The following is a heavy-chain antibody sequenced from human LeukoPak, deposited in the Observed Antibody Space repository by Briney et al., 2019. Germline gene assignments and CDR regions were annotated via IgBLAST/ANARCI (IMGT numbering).Heavy chain of an antibody. CDR1: GFPFSSYA. V-gene: IGHV3-23*01. Sequence: GGSLRLSCAASGFPFSSYAMSWVRQAPGKGLEWVSVISDSGGRTYSAASVKGRFTISRDNSKDTLYLQMNSLRAEDTAVYYCARTYCIGSSCPGVFEYWAREPWSPSPQ. CDR3: ARTYCIGSSCPGVFEY. J-gene: IGHJ4*02. CDR2: ISDSGGRT. D-gene: IGHD2-15*01.